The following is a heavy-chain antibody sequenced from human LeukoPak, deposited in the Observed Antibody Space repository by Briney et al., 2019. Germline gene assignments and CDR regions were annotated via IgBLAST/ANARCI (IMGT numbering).Heavy chain of an antibody. D-gene: IGHD6-6*01. V-gene: IGHV3-53*01. CDR3: ASLAARPVYAFDI. J-gene: IGHJ3*02. CDR2: IYSGGST. Sequence: WVSVIYSGGSTYYADSVKGRFTISRDNSKNTLYLQMNSLRAEDAAVYYCASLAARPVYAFDIWGQGTMVTVSS.